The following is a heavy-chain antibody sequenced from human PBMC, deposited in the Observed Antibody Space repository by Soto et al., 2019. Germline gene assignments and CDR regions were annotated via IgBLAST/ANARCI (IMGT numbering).Heavy chain of an antibody. J-gene: IGHJ6*02. D-gene: IGHD3-3*02. CDR3: ARAGPSLEWLSAHYYYYGMDV. V-gene: IGHV1-3*01. CDR2: INAGNGNT. CDR1: GYTFTSYA. Sequence: ASVKVSCKASGYTFTSYAMHWVRQAPGQRLEWMGWINAGNGNTKYSQKFQGRVTITRDTSASTAYMELSSLRSEDTAVYYCARAGPSLEWLSAHYYYYGMDVWGQGTTVTVSS.